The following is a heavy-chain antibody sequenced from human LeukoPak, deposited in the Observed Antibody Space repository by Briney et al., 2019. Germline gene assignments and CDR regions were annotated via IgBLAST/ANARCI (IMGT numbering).Heavy chain of an antibody. CDR2: IRYDGSNK. J-gene: IGHJ4*02. CDR3: AKDDMPRGRWLRLYFDY. D-gene: IGHD5-24*01. V-gene: IGHV3-30*02. CDR1: GFTFSSYG. Sequence: PGGSLRLSCAASGFTFSSYGMHWVRQAPGKGLEWVAFIRYDGSNKYYADSVKGRFTISRDNSKNTLYLQMNSLRAEDTAVYYCAKDDMPRGRWLRLYFDYWGQGTLVTVSS.